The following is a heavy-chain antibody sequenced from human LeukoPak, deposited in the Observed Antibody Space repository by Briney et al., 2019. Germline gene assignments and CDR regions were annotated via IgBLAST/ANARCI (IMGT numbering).Heavy chain of an antibody. CDR3: ARGPGPLQLERLEAFDI. Sequence: PSETLSLTCTGSGCSINTDYWSWIRQPAGKGLEWVGRIYSSGSTNYNPSLNSRVTVSLDTSKNQFSLRLSSVTAADTDVYYRARGPGPLQLERLEAFDIWGQGTVVTVSS. CDR2: IYSSGST. J-gene: IGHJ3*02. CDR1: GCSINTDY. D-gene: IGHD1-1*01. V-gene: IGHV4-4*07.